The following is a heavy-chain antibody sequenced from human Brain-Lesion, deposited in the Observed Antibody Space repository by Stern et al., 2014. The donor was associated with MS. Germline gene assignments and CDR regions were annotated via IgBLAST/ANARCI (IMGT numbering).Heavy chain of an antibody. V-gene: IGHV1-2*02. CDR2: INPNTGGT. Sequence: VKLVESGAEVKKPGASVKVSCKTSGYIFTGYYIHWVRQAPGQGLEWMAWINPNTGGTKYAQKFQGRVTMSRDTSISTAYVELSSLTSDYTAVYYCARDQRGITIFGVVTDYYYLGMDVWGQGTTVTVSS. J-gene: IGHJ6*02. D-gene: IGHD3-3*01. CDR1: GYIFTGYY. CDR3: ARDQRGITIFGVVTDYYYLGMDV.